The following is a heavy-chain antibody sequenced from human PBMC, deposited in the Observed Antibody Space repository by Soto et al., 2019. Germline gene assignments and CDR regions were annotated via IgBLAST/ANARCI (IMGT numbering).Heavy chain of an antibody. Sequence: GSLRLSCAASGFSFSSHSMKWVRQAPGKGLEWVSYISSSGSTINYADSGKGRFTISRDNAKNSLYLQMNSLRDDDTAVYYCARGRGYCGGTNCYLDYWGQGA. CDR2: ISSSGSTI. V-gene: IGHV3-48*02. CDR1: GFSFSSHS. CDR3: ARGRGYCGGTNCYLDY. D-gene: IGHD2-21*01. J-gene: IGHJ4*02.